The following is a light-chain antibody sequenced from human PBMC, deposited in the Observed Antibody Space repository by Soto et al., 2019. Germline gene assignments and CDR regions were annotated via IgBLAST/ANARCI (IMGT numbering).Light chain of an antibody. CDR2: DAT. CDR3: QQRSNWPRS. J-gene: IGKJ5*01. Sequence: EIVLTQSPATLSLSPGERATLSCRASQSVSRDLRWYQQKPGQAPRLLIYDATNRATGIPARFSGSGSGTDFTLTISILEPEDFAFYYCQQRSNWPRSFGQGTRLEMK. CDR1: QSVSRD. V-gene: IGKV3-11*01.